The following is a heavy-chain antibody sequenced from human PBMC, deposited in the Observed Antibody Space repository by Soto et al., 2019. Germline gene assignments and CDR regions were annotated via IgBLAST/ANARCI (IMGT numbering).Heavy chain of an antibody. CDR1: GFTFSSYA. Sequence: GRSLRLSCAASGFTFSSYAMSCVRQAPGKGLEWVSAISGSGGSTYYADSVKGRFTISRDNSKNTLYLQMNSLRAEDTDVYYCAKDGYDFWSGYHDYWGQGTLVTVSS. V-gene: IGHV3-23*01. CDR2: ISGSGGST. D-gene: IGHD3-3*01. J-gene: IGHJ4*02. CDR3: AKDGYDFWSGYHDY.